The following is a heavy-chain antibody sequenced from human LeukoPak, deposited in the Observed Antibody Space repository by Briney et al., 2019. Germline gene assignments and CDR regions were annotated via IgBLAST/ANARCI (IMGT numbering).Heavy chain of an antibody. J-gene: IGHJ1*01. V-gene: IGHV3-21*01. CDR1: GFTFSSYS. CDR2: ISSSSSYI. CDR3: ATVAGVAFQH. D-gene: IGHD3-16*01. Sequence: GGSLRLSCGASGFTFSSYSMSWVRQAPGKGLEWVSSISSSSSYIYYADSVKGRFTISRDNAKNSLYLQMNSLRAEDTAVYYCATVAGVAFQHWGQGTLVTVSS.